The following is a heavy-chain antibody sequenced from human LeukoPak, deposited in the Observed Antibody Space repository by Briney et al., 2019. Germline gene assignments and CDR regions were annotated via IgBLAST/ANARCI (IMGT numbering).Heavy chain of an antibody. CDR1: GFPFSSYN. CDR2: ISSSSSSI. CDR3: ARAMYYFEY. Sequence: QTGGSLRLSCVGSGFPFSSYNMSWVRQAPGKGLEWVSYISSSSSSIYYADSVKGRFTISRDNAKNSLYLQMNSLRDEDTAVYSCARAMYYFEYWGQGTLVTVSS. J-gene: IGHJ4*02. V-gene: IGHV3-48*02.